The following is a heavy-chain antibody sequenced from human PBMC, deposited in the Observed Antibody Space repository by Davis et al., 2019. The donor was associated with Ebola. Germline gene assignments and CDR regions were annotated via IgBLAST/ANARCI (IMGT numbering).Heavy chain of an antibody. CDR3: ARAFYESSGYHWFDP. Sequence: GGSLRLSCTASEFSITDDFMSWIRQSPGKGLEWVTYTGASSTSYANSVKGRFTVSGDRATNSLYLQMDSLRAKDTDIYYCARAFYESSGYHWFDPWGQGTLVTVSS. J-gene: IGHJ5*02. D-gene: IGHD3-22*01. CDR1: EFSITDDF. V-gene: IGHV3-11*06. CDR2: TGASSTS.